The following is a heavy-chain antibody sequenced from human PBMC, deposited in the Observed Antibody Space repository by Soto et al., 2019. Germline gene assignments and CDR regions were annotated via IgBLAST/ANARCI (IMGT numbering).Heavy chain of an antibody. D-gene: IGHD6-19*01. CDR3: AKVEYSSGWYYFDY. V-gene: IGHV3-23*01. CDR2: GSGSGGST. CDR1: GFTFSSYA. J-gene: IGHJ4*02. Sequence: WGSLRLTCAASGFTFSSYAMSWVRQAPGPGLEWVSAGSGSGGSTYYADSLKCRLTISRDNSKNTLYLQRNSLSAEDTAVYYCAKVEYSSGWYYFDYWGQGTLVTVSS.